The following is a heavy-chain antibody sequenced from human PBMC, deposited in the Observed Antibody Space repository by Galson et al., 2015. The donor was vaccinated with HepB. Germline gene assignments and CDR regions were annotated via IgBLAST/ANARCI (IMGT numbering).Heavy chain of an antibody. CDR2: ISGSGGST. Sequence: SLRLSCAASGFTFSSYAMSWVRQAPGKGLEWVSAISGSGGSTYYADSVKGRFTISRDNSKNTLYLQMNSLRAEDTAVYYCAKEKEINYYGSGSYIFDYWGQGTLVTVSS. D-gene: IGHD3-10*01. V-gene: IGHV3-23*01. CDR1: GFTFSSYA. J-gene: IGHJ4*02. CDR3: AKEKEINYYGSGSYIFDY.